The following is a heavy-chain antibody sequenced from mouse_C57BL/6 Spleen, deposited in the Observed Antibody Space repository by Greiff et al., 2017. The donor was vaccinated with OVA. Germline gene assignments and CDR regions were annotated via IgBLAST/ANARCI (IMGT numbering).Heavy chain of an antibody. Sequence: QVQLKQPGAELVRPGTSVKLSCKASGYTFTSYWMHWVKQRPGQGLEWIGVIDPSDSYTNYNQKFKGKATLTVDTSSSTAYMQLSSLTSEDSAVYYGARSGYYSNYEYCDVWGTGTTVTVSS. J-gene: IGHJ1*03. D-gene: IGHD2-5*01. V-gene: IGHV1-59*01. CDR3: ARSGYYSNYEYCDV. CDR1: GYTFTSYW. CDR2: IDPSDSYT.